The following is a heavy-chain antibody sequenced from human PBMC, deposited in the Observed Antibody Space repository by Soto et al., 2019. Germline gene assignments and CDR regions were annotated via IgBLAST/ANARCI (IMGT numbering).Heavy chain of an antibody. Sequence: QITVKESGLTLVKPTETLTLTCTFSGFSLSSIGMGVGWIRQPPGKALEWLALIYWDDDKRYSPSLSSRLTITKDPSKNEVDLTMTNMAPVDTATYYCARRTRGVYDSGRLWEKFDYWGQGTLVTVSS. D-gene: IGHD5-12*01. CDR1: GFSLSSIGMG. CDR3: ARRTRGVYDSGRLWEKFDY. J-gene: IGHJ4*02. CDR2: IYWDDDK. V-gene: IGHV2-5*02.